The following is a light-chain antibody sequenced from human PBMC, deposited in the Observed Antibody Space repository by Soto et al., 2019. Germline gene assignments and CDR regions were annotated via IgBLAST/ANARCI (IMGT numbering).Light chain of an antibody. Sequence: QSVLTEPASVSGSPGQSITISCSGTSSDVGGYNYVSWYQQHPGKAPKLMIYDVSSRPSGVSNRFSGSKSGNTASLTISGLQAEDEADYYCSSYTSSSTLTYVFGTGTKVTVL. V-gene: IGLV2-14*01. CDR1: SSDVGGYNY. CDR3: SSYTSSSTLTYV. J-gene: IGLJ1*01. CDR2: DVS.